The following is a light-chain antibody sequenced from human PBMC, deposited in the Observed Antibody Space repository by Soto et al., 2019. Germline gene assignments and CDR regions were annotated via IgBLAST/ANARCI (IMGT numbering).Light chain of an antibody. CDR1: QDIINY. Sequence: VIWMTQSPSLLTASVGDRVTISCRVSQDIINYLAWYRQKPGKAPDPLIFDASSLENGVPSRFSGCGSGTDFTLTISRLQSEDFATYYCQQYHSFPPTFGQGTKVEVE. J-gene: IGKJ1*01. V-gene: IGKV1D-8*01. CDR2: DAS. CDR3: QQYHSFPPT.